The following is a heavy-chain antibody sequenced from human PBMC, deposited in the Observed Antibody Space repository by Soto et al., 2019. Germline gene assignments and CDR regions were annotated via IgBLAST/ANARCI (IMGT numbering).Heavy chain of an antibody. CDR1: GGSISSGDYY. D-gene: IGHD6-19*01. J-gene: IGHJ4*02. V-gene: IGHV4-30-4*01. Sequence: QVQLQESGPGLVKPSQTLSLTCTVSGGSISSGDYYWSWIRQPPGKGLEWIGYIYYSGSTYYNPSLKSRITISVDTSKNQFSLKLSSATAADTAVYYCAMTSFGYRSGGIDYWGQGTLVTVSS. CDR3: AMTSFGYRSGGIDY. CDR2: IYYSGST.